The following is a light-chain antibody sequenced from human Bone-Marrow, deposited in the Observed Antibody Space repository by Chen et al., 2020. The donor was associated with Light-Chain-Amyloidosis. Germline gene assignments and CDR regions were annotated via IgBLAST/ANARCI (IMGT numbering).Light chain of an antibody. CDR2: EVT. CDR3: SSYTITNTLV. V-gene: IGLV2-14*01. Sequence: QSAPTRPASVSGSPGQPVTISCTGTSSDVGGDNHVSWYQQHPDKAPKLMIYEVTNRPSWVPDRFSGSKSDNTASLTISGLQTEDEADYFCSSYTITNTLVFGSGTRVTVL. CDR1: SSDVGGDNH. J-gene: IGLJ1*01.